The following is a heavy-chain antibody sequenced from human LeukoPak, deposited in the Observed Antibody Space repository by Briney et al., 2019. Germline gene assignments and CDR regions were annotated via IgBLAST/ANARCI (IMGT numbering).Heavy chain of an antibody. V-gene: IGHV3-48*03. CDR2: ISSSGSTI. J-gene: IGHJ3*02. CDR3: TRVSSSREHAFDI. Sequence: GGSLRLACAASGFTFRSYEMNWVRQAPGKGLEWVSYISSSGSTIYYADSVKGRFTISRDNAKNSLYLQMNSLRAEDTAVYYCTRVSSSREHAFDIWGQGTMVTVSS. D-gene: IGHD1-1*01. CDR1: GFTFRSYE.